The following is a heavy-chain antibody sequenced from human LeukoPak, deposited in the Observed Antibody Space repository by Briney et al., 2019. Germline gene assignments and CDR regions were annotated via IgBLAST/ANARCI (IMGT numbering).Heavy chain of an antibody. V-gene: IGHV4-38-2*01. D-gene: IGHD3-22*01. J-gene: IGHJ4*02. Sequence: SETLSLTCGVSGCSISSGYYWGWIRQPPGKGLEWIGSIYHSGSTYYNPSLKSRVTISVDTSKNQLSLKLSSVTAADTAVYYCARHAASGYYDTSGYYPLLFDYWGQGTLVTVSS. CDR3: ARHAASGYYDTSGYYPLLFDY. CDR2: IYHSGST. CDR1: GCSISSGYY.